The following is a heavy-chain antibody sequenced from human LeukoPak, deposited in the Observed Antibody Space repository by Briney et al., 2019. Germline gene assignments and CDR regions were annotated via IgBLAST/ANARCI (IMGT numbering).Heavy chain of an antibody. V-gene: IGHV4-30-4*01. CDR2: IYYSGST. J-gene: IGHJ6*04. D-gene: IGHD3-10*01. CDR1: GGSISSGDYY. Sequence: SETLSLTCTVSGGSISSGDYYWSWIRQPPGKGLEWIGYIYYSGSTYYNPSLKSRDTISVDTSKNQFSLKLSSVTAADTAVYYCARVEMVWGVIINYYYGMDVWGKGTTVTVSS. CDR3: ARVEMVWGVIINYYYGMDV.